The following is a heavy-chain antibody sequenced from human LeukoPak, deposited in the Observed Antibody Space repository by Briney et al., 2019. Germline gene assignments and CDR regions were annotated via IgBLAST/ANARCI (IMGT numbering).Heavy chain of an antibody. CDR1: GGSISGYY. CDR3: VRFGVNYDMDV. D-gene: IGHD3-16*01. Sequence: SETLSLTCSVSGGSISGYYWTWVRQPPGKELEWIGQIHYSGRADYNPSLKSRITMLVDTSRNQISLKLSSVTAADTAIYYCVRFGVNYDMDVWGQGTTVTVFS. J-gene: IGHJ6*02. V-gene: IGHV4-59*01. CDR2: IHYSGRA.